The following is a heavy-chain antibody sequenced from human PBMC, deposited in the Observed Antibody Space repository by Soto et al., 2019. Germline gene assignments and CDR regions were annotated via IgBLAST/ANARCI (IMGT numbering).Heavy chain of an antibody. V-gene: IGHV4-59*01. Sequence: QVQLQESGPGLVKPSETLSLTCAVSGDSISSYYCMWIRQPPGKGLESIGYLYYGRSATYNPSLKSRVTLSVDTSTNQCSLTLSSMTAADTAVYYLALRSMAVVPEYWGQGTLVTVSS. D-gene: IGHD3-22*01. CDR2: LYYGRSA. CDR1: GDSISSYY. CDR3: ALRSMAVVPEY. J-gene: IGHJ4*02.